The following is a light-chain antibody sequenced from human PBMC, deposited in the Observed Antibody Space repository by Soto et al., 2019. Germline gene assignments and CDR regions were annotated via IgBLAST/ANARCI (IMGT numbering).Light chain of an antibody. CDR2: DAS. CDR1: QSVSSY. Sequence: VVKHSPGALSLTTGERATLSCRASQSVSSYLAWYQQKPGQAPRLLIYDASNRATGIPARFSGSGSGTDFTLTISSLEPEDFAVYYCQQRSNWLITFGQGTRLE. CDR3: QQRSNWLIT. V-gene: IGKV3-11*01. J-gene: IGKJ5*01.